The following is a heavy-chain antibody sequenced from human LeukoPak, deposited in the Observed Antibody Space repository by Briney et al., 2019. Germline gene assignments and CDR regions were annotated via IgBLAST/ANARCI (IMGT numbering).Heavy chain of an antibody. V-gene: IGHV1-18*01. D-gene: IGHD6-13*01. CDR3: VTSSSWSSEYFQH. Sequence: ASVKVSCKASGYTFTSYGISWVRQAPGQGPEWMGWISTYNGNTKFAQKVQGRVTMTTDTSTSTAYMELRSLRSDDTAVYYCVTSSSWSSEYFQHWGQGTLVTVSS. CDR1: GYTFTSYG. CDR2: ISTYNGNT. J-gene: IGHJ1*01.